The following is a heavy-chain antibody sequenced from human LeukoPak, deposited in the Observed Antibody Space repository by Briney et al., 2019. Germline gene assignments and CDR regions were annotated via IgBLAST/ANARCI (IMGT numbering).Heavy chain of an antibody. D-gene: IGHD6-13*01. CDR3: AKGYIAAAEGNWFDP. V-gene: IGHV3-23*01. J-gene: IGHJ5*02. CDR2: ISGSGGST. CDR1: GFTFSSYA. Sequence: GGSLRLSCAASGFTFSSYAMSWVRQAPGKGLEWVSAISGSGGSTYYADSVKGRFTISRDNSKNTLYLQMNRLRAEDAAVYYCAKGYIAAAEGNWFDPWGQGTLVTVSS.